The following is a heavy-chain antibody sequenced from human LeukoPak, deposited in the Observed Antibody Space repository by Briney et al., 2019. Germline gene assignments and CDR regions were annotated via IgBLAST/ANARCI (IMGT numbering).Heavy chain of an antibody. D-gene: IGHD2-15*01. J-gene: IGHJ5*02. CDR1: GYTFTSYD. V-gene: IGHV1-8*01. Sequence: ASVKVSCKASGYTFTSYDINWVRQATGQGLEWMGWMNPNSGNTGYAQKFQGRVTMTRNTSISTAYMELSSLRSEDTAVYYCARSCVVVVDAFDPWGQGTLVTVSS. CDR2: MNPNSGNT. CDR3: ARSCVVVVDAFDP.